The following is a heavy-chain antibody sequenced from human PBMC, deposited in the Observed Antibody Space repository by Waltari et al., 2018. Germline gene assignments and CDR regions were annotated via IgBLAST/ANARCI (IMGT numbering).Heavy chain of an antibody. J-gene: IGHJ4*02. V-gene: IGHV4-4*02. Sequence: QLPMQESGPGLVKPSGTLPLPCAVSGDSMSSTDWWSWVRQSPGKGLEWIGQVHQSGRTNYNPPFASRVTISIDTSINQFSLRVTSATAADTAVYYCARDRGRGIYLDSWGPGTLVTVSP. D-gene: IGHD2-15*01. CDR3: ARDRGRGIYLDS. CDR2: VHQSGRT. CDR1: GDSMSSTDW.